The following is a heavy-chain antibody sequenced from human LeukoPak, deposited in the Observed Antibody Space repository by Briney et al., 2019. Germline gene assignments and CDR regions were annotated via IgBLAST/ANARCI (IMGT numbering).Heavy chain of an antibody. CDR2: IKQDGGEK. D-gene: IGHD4-11*01. Sequence: PGGSLRLSCAASGFSLSSCAMSWVRQAPGKGLEWVANIKQDGGEKFYVDSVKGRFTISRDNAKNSLYLQMNSLRAEDTAVYYCAREDHSNYNYWGQGTLVTVSS. J-gene: IGHJ4*02. CDR3: AREDHSNYNY. V-gene: IGHV3-7*01. CDR1: GFSLSSCA.